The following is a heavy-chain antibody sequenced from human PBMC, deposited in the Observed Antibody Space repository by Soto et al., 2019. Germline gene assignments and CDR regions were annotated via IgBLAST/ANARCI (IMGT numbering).Heavy chain of an antibody. CDR3: ARSPYYYDSSGYYYSPYYFDY. Sequence: QVQLVQSGAEVKKPGSSVKVSCKASGRTFSSYAISWVRQAPGQGLEWMGGIIPIFGTANYAQKFQGRVTITADESTSTAYMELSSLRSEDTAVYYCARSPYYYDSSGYYYSPYYFDYWGQGTLVTVSS. V-gene: IGHV1-69*01. CDR2: IIPIFGTA. J-gene: IGHJ4*02. D-gene: IGHD3-22*01. CDR1: GRTFSSYA.